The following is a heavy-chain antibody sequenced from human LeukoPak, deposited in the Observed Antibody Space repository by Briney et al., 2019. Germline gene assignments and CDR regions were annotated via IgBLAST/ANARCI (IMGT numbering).Heavy chain of an antibody. Sequence: GGSLRLSCAASGFTFSSYGMHWVRQAPGKGLEWVAVISYDGSNKYYADSVKGRFTISRDNSKNTLYLQMNSLRAEDTAVYYCAKDLRGSNWLDPWGQGTLVTVSS. CDR2: ISYDGSNK. CDR3: AKDLRGSNWLDP. CDR1: GFTFSSYG. J-gene: IGHJ5*02. V-gene: IGHV3-30*18. D-gene: IGHD3-16*01.